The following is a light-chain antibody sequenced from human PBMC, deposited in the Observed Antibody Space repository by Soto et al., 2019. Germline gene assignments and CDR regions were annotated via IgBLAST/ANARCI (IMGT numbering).Light chain of an antibody. V-gene: IGKV1-5*03. CDR2: KAS. CDR3: QQYNSSPT. CDR1: QRISSW. Sequence: DIQMTQSPSTLSASVGDIVTFTCRASQRISSWLAWYQQKPGKAPKLLIYKASSLERGVPSRFSGSGSGTEFTLTISSLQPDDFATYYCQQYNSSPTFGQGTKVEIK. J-gene: IGKJ1*01.